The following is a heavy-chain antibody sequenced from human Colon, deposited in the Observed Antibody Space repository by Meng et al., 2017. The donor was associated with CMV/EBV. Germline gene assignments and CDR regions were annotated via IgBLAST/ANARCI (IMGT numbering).Heavy chain of an antibody. CDR3: AKEGVEIEPFFDY. D-gene: IGHD1-1*01. CDR2: IRHDGNTQ. CDR1: GFPISSFG. Sequence: GGSLRLSCVASGFPISSFGMHWVRRAPGRGLEWMAYIRHDGNTQYYADSLKGRFTVSRDNSKNTLYLQMDSLRVDDTAVYYCAKEGVEIEPFFDYWGQGTLVTVSS. V-gene: IGHV3-30*02. J-gene: IGHJ4*02.